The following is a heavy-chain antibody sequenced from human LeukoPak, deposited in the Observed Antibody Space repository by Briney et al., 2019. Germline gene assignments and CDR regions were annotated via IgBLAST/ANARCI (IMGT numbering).Heavy chain of an antibody. CDR1: GFTFSSYG. Sequence: GGSLRLSCAASGFTFSSYGMSWVRQAPGKGLEWVSAISGSGDRTYYAGSVKGRFTISRDNSKNTLYLQMNSLRAEDTAVYYCARVIGWDEPFDIWGQGTMVTVSS. CDR2: ISGSGDRT. V-gene: IGHV3-23*01. J-gene: IGHJ3*02. D-gene: IGHD1-26*01. CDR3: ARVIGWDEPFDI.